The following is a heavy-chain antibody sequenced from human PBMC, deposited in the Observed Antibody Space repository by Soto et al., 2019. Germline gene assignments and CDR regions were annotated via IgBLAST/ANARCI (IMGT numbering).Heavy chain of an antibody. CDR1: GFTFSSYG. V-gene: IGHV3-30*18. D-gene: IGHD2-15*01. CDR3: AKGAAGYCSGGSCCPGCMDV. Sequence: GGSLRLSCAASGFTFSSYGMHWVRQAPGKGLEWVAVISYDGSNKYYADSGKVRFTISRDNSKNTLYLQMNSLRAEDTAVYYCAKGAAGYCSGGSCCPGCMDVWGQGTTVTVSS. J-gene: IGHJ6*02. CDR2: ISYDGSNK.